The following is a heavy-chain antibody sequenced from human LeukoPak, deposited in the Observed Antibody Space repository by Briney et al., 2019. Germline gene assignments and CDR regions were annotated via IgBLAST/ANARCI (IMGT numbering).Heavy chain of an antibody. V-gene: IGHV4-39*01. CDR1: GGSFSSSSYY. D-gene: IGHD3-16*01. CDR2: MYYTGST. Sequence: PSETLSLTCAVYGGSFSSSSYYWGWIRQPPGKGLEWIGSMYYTGSTYYNPSLKSRVTISVDTSKNQFSLKLSSVTAADTAVYYCARHVGYYDTTGNFRDYWGQGTLVTVSS. J-gene: IGHJ4*02. CDR3: ARHVGYYDTTGNFRDY.